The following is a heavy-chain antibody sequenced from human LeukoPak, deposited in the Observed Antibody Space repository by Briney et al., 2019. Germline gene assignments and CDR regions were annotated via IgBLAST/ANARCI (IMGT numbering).Heavy chain of an antibody. CDR3: AREFTIFGVVTRFDP. J-gene: IGHJ5*02. Sequence: SETLSLTCTVSGGSISSGGYYWSWIRQHPGKGLEWIGYIYYSVSTYYNPSLKSRVTISVDTSKNQSSLKLSSVTAADTAVYYCAREFTIFGVVTRFDPWGQGTLVTVSS. V-gene: IGHV4-31*03. D-gene: IGHD3-3*01. CDR2: IYYSVST. CDR1: GGSISSGGYY.